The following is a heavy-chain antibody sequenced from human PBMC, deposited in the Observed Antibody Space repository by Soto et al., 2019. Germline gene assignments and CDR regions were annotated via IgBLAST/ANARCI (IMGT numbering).Heavy chain of an antibody. V-gene: IGHV4-39*01. CDR2: IYHTGNT. D-gene: IGHD3-22*01. J-gene: IGHJ5*02. CDR1: GGSISNSRYY. CDR3: ARDYYDSSDYTTNWFDP. Sequence: SETLSLTCAVSGGSISNSRYYWAWIRQPPGKGLEWIGSIYHTGNTYYNPSLRSRVTISVDTSKNQFSLKLTSVTAADTVVYYCARDYYDSSDYTTNWFDPWGQGTLVTVSS.